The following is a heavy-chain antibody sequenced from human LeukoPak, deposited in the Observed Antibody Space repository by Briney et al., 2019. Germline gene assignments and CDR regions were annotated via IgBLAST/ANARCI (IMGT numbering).Heavy chain of an antibody. CDR3: ARGAPKRSQLLDAFDI. D-gene: IGHD2-2*01. J-gene: IGHJ3*02. CDR1: GGSISSGDYY. V-gene: IGHV4-30-4*01. Sequence: PSQTLSLTCTVSGGSISSGDYYWSWIRQPPGKGLEWIGYIYYSGSTYYNPSLKSRVTISVDTSKNQFSLKLSSVTAADTAVYYCARGAPKRSQLLDAFDIWGQGTMVTVSS. CDR2: IYYSGST.